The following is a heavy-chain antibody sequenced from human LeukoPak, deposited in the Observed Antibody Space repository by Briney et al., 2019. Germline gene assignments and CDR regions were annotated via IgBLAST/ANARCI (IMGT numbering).Heavy chain of an antibody. J-gene: IGHJ4*02. CDR1: GFTFSSYS. CDR3: ARKSYYDYVWGSYRQYYFDY. Sequence: GGSLRLSCAASGFTFSSYSMNWVRQAPGKGLEWVSSISSSSSYIYYADSVKGRFTISRDNAKNSLYLQMNSLRAEDTAVYYCARKSYYDYVWGSYRQYYFDYWGQGTLVTVSS. D-gene: IGHD3-16*02. CDR2: ISSSSSYI. V-gene: IGHV3-21*01.